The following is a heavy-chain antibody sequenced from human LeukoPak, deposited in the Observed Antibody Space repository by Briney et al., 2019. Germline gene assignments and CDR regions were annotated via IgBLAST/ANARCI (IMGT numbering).Heavy chain of an antibody. CDR1: GGSISSYY. V-gene: IGHV4-4*07. D-gene: IGHD3-10*01. Sequence: PSETLSLTCTVSGGSISSYYWSWIRQPAGRGLECIGRIYTSGRTSYNPSLKSRVIMSVDTSKNQLSLKLSSVTAADTAVYYCSRVMIRGIVGWAPFELPNWFDPWGQGTLVTVSS. J-gene: IGHJ5*02. CDR2: IYTSGRT. CDR3: SRVMIRGIVGWAPFELPNWFDP.